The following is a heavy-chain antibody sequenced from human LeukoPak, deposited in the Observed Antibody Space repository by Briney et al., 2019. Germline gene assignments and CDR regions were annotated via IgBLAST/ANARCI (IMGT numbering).Heavy chain of an antibody. CDR3: ARDRWGYWYFDL. D-gene: IGHD7-27*01. J-gene: IGHJ2*01. CDR2: ISSSGSTI. CDR1: GFTFSSYE. Sequence: GGSLRLSCAASGFTFSSYEMNWVRQAPGKGLEWVSYISSSGSTIYYADSVKGRFTISRDNAKNSLYLQMNSLRVEDTAVYYCARDRWGYWYFDLWGRGTLVTVSS. V-gene: IGHV3-48*03.